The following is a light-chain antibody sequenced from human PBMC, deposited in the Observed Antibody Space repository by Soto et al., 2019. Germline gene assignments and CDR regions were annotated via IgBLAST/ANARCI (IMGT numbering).Light chain of an antibody. CDR2: DAS. CDR3: QQYASSPWT. V-gene: IGKV3-20*01. J-gene: IGKJ2*01. Sequence: IVLTQSPGTLSLSPGERVTLSCRASQRVTNKYVAWYQQQPGQAPSLLIYDASSRATGIPDRVSGSGSGTDFTLTISRLEIEDSAVYYWQQYASSPWTFGQRSKLEIK. CDR1: QRVTNKY.